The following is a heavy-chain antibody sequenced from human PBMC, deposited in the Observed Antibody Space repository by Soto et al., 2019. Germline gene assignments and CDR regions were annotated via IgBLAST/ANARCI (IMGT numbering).Heavy chain of an antibody. D-gene: IGHD5-18*01. J-gene: IGHJ5*02. CDR3: AKDSGYNYGYFRWFDP. CDR1: GGSINNYY. Sequence: SETLDLTYTVSGGSINNYYWSWIRQPPGRGLEWIGHIFYSGSTNYNPALKSRVTISVDTSKSQFSLKLSSVTAADTAVYYCAKDSGYNYGYFRWFDPWGQGTLVTVSS. CDR2: IFYSGST. V-gene: IGHV4-59*01.